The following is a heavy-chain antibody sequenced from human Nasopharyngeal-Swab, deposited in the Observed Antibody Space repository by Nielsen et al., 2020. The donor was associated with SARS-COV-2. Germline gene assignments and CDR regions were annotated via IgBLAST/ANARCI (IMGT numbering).Heavy chain of an antibody. J-gene: IGHJ3*02. V-gene: IGHV3-15*07. CDR3: TTELQITMIAVVLSNDAFDI. CDR1: GFTFSNAW. CDR2: IKSKTDGGTT. D-gene: IGHD3-22*01. Sequence: GESLKISCAASGFTFSNAWMNWVRQAPGKGLEWVGRIKSKTDGGTTDYAAPVKGRFTISRDDSKNTLYLQMNSLKTEDTAVYYCTTELQITMIAVVLSNDAFDIWGQGTMVTVSS.